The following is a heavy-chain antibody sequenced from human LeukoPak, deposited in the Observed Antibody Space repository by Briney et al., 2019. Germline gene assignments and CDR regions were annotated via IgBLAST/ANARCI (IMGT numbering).Heavy chain of an antibody. CDR3: APPVQKELVVVAANDY. CDR1: GFTFSSYA. CDR2: ISYDGSNK. D-gene: IGHD2-15*01. Sequence: PGRSLRLSCAASGFTFSSYAMHWVRQAPGKGLEWVAVISYDGSNKYYADSVKGRFTISRDNSKNTLYLQMNSLRAEDTAVYYCAPPVQKELVVVAANDYWGQGTLVTVSS. V-gene: IGHV3-30-3*01. J-gene: IGHJ4*02.